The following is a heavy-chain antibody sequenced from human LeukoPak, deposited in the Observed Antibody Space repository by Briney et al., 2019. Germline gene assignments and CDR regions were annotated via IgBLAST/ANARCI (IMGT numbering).Heavy chain of an antibody. CDR1: GFTFSSYA. D-gene: IGHD2-2*02. V-gene: IGHV3-30*04. CDR2: ISYDGSNK. J-gene: IGHJ4*02. CDR3: ASFYCSSTSCHNPHFDY. Sequence: GGSLRLSCAASGFTFSSYAMHWVRQAPGKGLEWVAVISYDGSNKYCADSVKGRFTISRDNSKNTLYLQMNSLRAEDTAVYYCASFYCSSTSCHNPHFDYWGQGTLVTVSS.